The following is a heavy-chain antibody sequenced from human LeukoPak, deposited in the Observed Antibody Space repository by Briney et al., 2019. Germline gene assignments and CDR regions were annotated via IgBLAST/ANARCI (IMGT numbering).Heavy chain of an antibody. D-gene: IGHD2-21*02. CDR3: ARYGGNSLQH. CDR1: GGSFSPSY. V-gene: IGHV4-34*01. Sequence: SETLSLTCAVSGGSFSPSYWSWIRQSPGKGLEWIAEINHSGNTNYNPSLKSRVTISVDTSKNQFSLKLSSVTAADTAVYYCARYGGNSLQHWGQGTLVTVSS. J-gene: IGHJ1*01. CDR2: INHSGNT.